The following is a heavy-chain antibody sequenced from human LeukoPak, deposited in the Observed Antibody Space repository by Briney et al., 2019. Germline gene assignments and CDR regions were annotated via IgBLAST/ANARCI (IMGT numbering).Heavy chain of an antibody. J-gene: IGHJ4*02. CDR2: INHSGTT. CDR3: ARRPPSYYGSGSYYKGGFDY. V-gene: IGHV4-34*01. CDR1: GGSFSGYY. D-gene: IGHD3-10*01. Sequence: SETLSLTCAVYGGSFSGYYWSWIRQPPGKGLEWVGEINHSGTTNYNPSLKSRVTISVDTSKNQFSLKLSSVTAADTAVYYCARRPPSYYGSGSYYKGGFDYWGQGTLVTVSS.